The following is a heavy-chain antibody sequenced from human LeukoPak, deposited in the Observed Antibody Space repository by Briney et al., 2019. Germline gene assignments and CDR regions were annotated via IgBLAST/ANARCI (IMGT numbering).Heavy chain of an antibody. Sequence: SETLSLTCTVSGGSISSYYWSWIRQPPGKGLEWIGYIYYSGSTYYNPSLKSRVTISVDTSKNQFSLKLSSVTAADTAVYYCARRTYYYGSGSYYNSAPFDYWGQGTLVTVSS. CDR1: GGSISSYY. CDR2: IYYSGST. CDR3: ARRTYYYGSGSYYNSAPFDY. D-gene: IGHD3-10*01. J-gene: IGHJ4*02. V-gene: IGHV4-59*08.